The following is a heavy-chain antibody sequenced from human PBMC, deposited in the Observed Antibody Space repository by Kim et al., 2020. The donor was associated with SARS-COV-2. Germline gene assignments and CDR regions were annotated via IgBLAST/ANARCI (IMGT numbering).Heavy chain of an antibody. CDR1: GFTFSSYG. V-gene: IGHV3-30*18. J-gene: IGHJ6*02. Sequence: GGSLRLSCAAYGFTFSSYGMHWVRQATGEGLEWVAVISYDGCNKYYADSVKSRLIISRDNSKNTLYRQMTSLRANDTAVYYCAKENYYDSSGYQKGGMDVWGQGTTVTVSS. CDR2: ISYDGCNK. D-gene: IGHD3-22*01. CDR3: AKENYYDSSGYQKGGMDV.